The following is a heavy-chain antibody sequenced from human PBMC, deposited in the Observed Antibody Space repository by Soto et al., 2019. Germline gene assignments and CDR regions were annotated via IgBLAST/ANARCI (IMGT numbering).Heavy chain of an antibody. J-gene: IGHJ4*02. CDR3: AKDSGYSYGTAGYYSDY. Sequence: GGSLRLSCAASGFTFSSYAMSWVRQAPGKGLEWVSAISGSGGSTYYADSVKGRFTISRDNSKNTLYLQMNSLRAEDTAVYYCAKDSGYSYGTAGYYSDYWGQGTVVTVSS. CDR1: GFTFSSYA. V-gene: IGHV3-23*01. CDR2: ISGSGGST. D-gene: IGHD5-18*01.